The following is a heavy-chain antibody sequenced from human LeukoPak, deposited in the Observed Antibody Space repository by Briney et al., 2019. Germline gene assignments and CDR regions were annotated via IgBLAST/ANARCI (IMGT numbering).Heavy chain of an antibody. J-gene: IGHJ6*03. CDR3: ARVGYYPDYYMDV. D-gene: IGHD2-21*01. V-gene: IGHV4-38-2*02. CDR2: IYHSGST. Sequence: SETLSLTCTVSGYSISSGYYWGWIRQPPGKGLEWIGTIYHSGSTYCKPSLKSRITISVDTSKNQFSLKLSSVTAADTAVYYCARVGYYPDYYMDVWGKGTTVTVSS. CDR1: GYSISSGYY.